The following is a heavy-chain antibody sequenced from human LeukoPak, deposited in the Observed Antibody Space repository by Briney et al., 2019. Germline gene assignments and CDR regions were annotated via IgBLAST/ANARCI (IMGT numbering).Heavy chain of an antibody. Sequence: SETLSLTCTVSGGSISSGDYYWSWIRQPPGKGLEWIGYIYYSGSTYYNPSLKSRVTISVDTSKNQFSLKLSSVTAADTAVYYCARDLRTGDGNWFDPWGQGTLVTVSS. CDR2: IYYSGST. CDR3: ARDLRTGDGNWFDP. D-gene: IGHD7-27*01. V-gene: IGHV4-30-4*01. J-gene: IGHJ5*02. CDR1: GGSISSGDYY.